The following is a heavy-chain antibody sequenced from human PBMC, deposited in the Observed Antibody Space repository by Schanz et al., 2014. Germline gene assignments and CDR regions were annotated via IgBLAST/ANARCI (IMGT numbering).Heavy chain of an antibody. J-gene: IGHJ4*01. CDR2: NSSGSSYA. Sequence: QVQLVESGGGLVKPGGSLRLSCAASGFTFRDYYMSWIRQAPGKGLEWVSDNSSGSSYANYADSVKGRFTISRDNAKNSLYLQMNTLRAEDTSVYYCAREQIMAASGLVDYWGHGTLVTVSS. CDR1: GFTFRDYY. CDR3: AREQIMAASGLVDY. D-gene: IGHD6-13*01. V-gene: IGHV3-11*05.